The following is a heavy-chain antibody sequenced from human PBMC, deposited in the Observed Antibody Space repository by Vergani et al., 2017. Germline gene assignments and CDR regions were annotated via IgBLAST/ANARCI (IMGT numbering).Heavy chain of an antibody. V-gene: IGHV1-3*01. CDR2: VNAGNGNT. Sequence: QVQLVQSGAEVKKPGASVKVSCKASGYTFTNYAMHWVRQAPGQRLEWMGWVNAGNGNTKYSQKFQGRVTITRDTSASTAYMELSSLRSEDTAVFYWARTELAIERGFDYWGQGTLVTVSS. D-gene: IGHD1-1*01. CDR1: GYTFTNYA. J-gene: IGHJ4*02. CDR3: ARTELAIERGFDY.